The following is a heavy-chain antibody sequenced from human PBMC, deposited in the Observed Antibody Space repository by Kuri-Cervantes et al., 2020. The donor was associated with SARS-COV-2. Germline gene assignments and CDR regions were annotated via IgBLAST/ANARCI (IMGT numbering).Heavy chain of an antibody. Sequence: ESLKISCTVSGGSISSSSYYWGWIRQPPGKGLEWIGSIYYSGSTYNNPSLKSRVTISVDTSKNQFSPKLSSVTAADTAVYYCARGSVVVVPATYYFDYWGQGTLVTVSS. D-gene: IGHD2-2*01. CDR2: IYYSGST. J-gene: IGHJ4*02. V-gene: IGHV4-39*01. CDR1: GGSISSSSYY. CDR3: ARGSVVVVPATYYFDY.